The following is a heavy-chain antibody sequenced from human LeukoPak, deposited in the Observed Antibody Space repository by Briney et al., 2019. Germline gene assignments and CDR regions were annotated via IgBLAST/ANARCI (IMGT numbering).Heavy chain of an antibody. CDR3: ARADVSLLWFGEGPFDY. V-gene: IGHV1-2*02. D-gene: IGHD3-10*01. CDR1: GYTFTGYY. Sequence: GASVKVSGKASGYTFTGYYMHWVRQAPGQGLEWMGWINPNSGGTNYAQKFQGRVTMTRDTSISTAYMELSRLRSDDTAVYYCARADVSLLWFGEGPFDYWGQGTLVTVSS. J-gene: IGHJ4*02. CDR2: INPNSGGT.